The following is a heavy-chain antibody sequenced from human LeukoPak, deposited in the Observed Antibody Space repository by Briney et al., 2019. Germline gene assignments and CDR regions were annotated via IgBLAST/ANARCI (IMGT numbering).Heavy chain of an antibody. CDR3: ARLGVVTAIPIGAFDI. D-gene: IGHD2-21*02. CDR2: ISGSGGST. V-gene: IGHV3-23*01. J-gene: IGHJ3*02. CDR1: GFTFSSYA. Sequence: GGSLRLSCAASGFTFSSYAMSWVRQAPGKGLEWVSAISGSGGSTYYADSVKGRFTISRDNSKNTLYLQMNSLRAEDTAVYYCARLGVVTAIPIGAFDIRGQGTMVTVSS.